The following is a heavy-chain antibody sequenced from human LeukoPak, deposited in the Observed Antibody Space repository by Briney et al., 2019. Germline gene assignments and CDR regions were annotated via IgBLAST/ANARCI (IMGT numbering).Heavy chain of an antibody. Sequence: PGRSLRLSCAASGFTFSSCVMHWVRHAPGKGLEWVALISYDGSNKYYADSVKGRFTISRDNSKNTLYLQMNSLRAEDTAVYYCARDWKTNSFDYWGQGTLVTISS. CDR1: GFTFSSCV. CDR2: ISYDGSNK. D-gene: IGHD1-1*01. CDR3: ARDWKTNSFDY. V-gene: IGHV3-30-3*01. J-gene: IGHJ4*02.